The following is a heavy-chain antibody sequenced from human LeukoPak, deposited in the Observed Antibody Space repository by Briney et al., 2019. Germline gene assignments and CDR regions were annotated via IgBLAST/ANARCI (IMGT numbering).Heavy chain of an antibody. J-gene: IGHJ6*03. D-gene: IGHD6-19*01. CDR1: GFTFSSYA. Sequence: PGGSLRLSCAASGFTFSSYAMSWVRQAPGKGLEWVSAISGSDGSTYYADSVKGRFTISRDNSKNSLYLQMNSLRAEDTAVYYRARRDSSGWSTYSYYYYMDVWGKGTTVTISS. CDR3: ARRDSSGWSTYSYYYYMDV. CDR2: ISGSDGST. V-gene: IGHV3-23*01.